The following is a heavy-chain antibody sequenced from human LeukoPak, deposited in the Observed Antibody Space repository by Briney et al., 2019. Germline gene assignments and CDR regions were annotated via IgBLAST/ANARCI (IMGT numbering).Heavy chain of an antibody. CDR1: GFTFSSYS. J-gene: IGHJ4*02. Sequence: PGGSLRLSCAASGFTFSSYSMNWVRQAPGKGLEWVSSISGSSSYIYYADSVKGRFTISRDNAKNSLYLQMNSLRAEDTAVYYCARDNDLLRYFDWPLDYWGQGTLVTVSS. V-gene: IGHV3-21*01. CDR3: ARDNDLLRYFDWPLDY. CDR2: ISGSSSYI. D-gene: IGHD3-9*01.